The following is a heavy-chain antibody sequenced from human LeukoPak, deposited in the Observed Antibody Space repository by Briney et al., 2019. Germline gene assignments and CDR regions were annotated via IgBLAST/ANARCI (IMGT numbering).Heavy chain of an antibody. V-gene: IGHV1-18*01. Sequence: ASVKVSCTASGYTFTSYGISWVRQAPGQGLEWMGWISAYNGNTNYAQKLQGRVTMTTDTSTSTAYMELRSLRSDDTAVYYCARGGGYSGYDSRYYYYGMDVWGQGTTVTVSS. CDR1: GYTFTSYG. D-gene: IGHD5-12*01. CDR3: ARGGGYSGYDSRYYYYGMDV. CDR2: ISAYNGNT. J-gene: IGHJ6*02.